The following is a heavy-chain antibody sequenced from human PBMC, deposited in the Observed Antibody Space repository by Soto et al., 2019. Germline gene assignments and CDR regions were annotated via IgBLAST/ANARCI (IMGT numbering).Heavy chain of an antibody. CDR1: GYTFTSYG. V-gene: IGHV1-18*01. CDR2: ISAYNGNT. CDR3: AREMTMIVERSDAFDI. D-gene: IGHD3-22*01. J-gene: IGHJ3*02. Sequence: QVQLVQSGAEVKKPGASVKVSCKASGYTFTSYGISWVRQAPGQGLEWMGWISAYNGNTNYAQKLQGRVTMTTDTPTSTAYMERRSLRSDDTAVYYCAREMTMIVERSDAFDIWGQGTMVTVSS.